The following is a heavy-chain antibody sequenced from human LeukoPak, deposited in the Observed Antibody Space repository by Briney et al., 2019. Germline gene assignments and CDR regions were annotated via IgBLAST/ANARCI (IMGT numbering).Heavy chain of an antibody. Sequence: SETLSLTCTVSGGSISSSSYYWGWLRQPPGKGLEWIGSIYYSGSTYYNPSLKSRVTISVDTSKNQSSLKLSSVTAADTAVYYCARDSSGRVDYWGQGTLVTVSS. J-gene: IGHJ4*02. D-gene: IGHD6-19*01. V-gene: IGHV4-39*07. CDR3: ARDSSGRVDY. CDR2: IYYSGST. CDR1: GGSISSSSYY.